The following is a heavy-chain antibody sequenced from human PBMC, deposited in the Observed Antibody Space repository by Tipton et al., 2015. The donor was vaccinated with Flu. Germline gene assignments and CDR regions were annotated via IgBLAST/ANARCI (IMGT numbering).Heavy chain of an antibody. J-gene: IGHJ5*02. CDR3: ARRDYSDYVSDPKNWFDP. V-gene: IGHV4-38-2*01. D-gene: IGHD4-11*01. CDR1: GDSIGSDYY. Sequence: TLSLTCSVSGDSIGSDYYWGWIRQSSGKGLEWIANMYRSGNTYSNPSLQSRVTTSIDKSKNQFSLKLTSVTAADTAIYYCARRDYSDYVSDPKNWFDPWGRGILVTVSS. CDR2: MYRSGNT.